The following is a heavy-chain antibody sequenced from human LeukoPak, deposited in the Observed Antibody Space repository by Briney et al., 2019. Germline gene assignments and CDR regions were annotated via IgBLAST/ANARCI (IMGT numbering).Heavy chain of an antibody. Sequence: PGGSLRLSCAASGFTFSSYAMSWVRQAPGKGLEWVSAISGSGGSTYYADSVKGRFTISRDNSKNTLYLQMNSLRAEDTAVYYCAKAVEQWLVGAWFDPWGQGTLVTVSS. D-gene: IGHD6-19*01. CDR1: GFTFSSYA. CDR2: ISGSGGST. V-gene: IGHV3-23*01. J-gene: IGHJ5*02. CDR3: AKAVEQWLVGAWFDP.